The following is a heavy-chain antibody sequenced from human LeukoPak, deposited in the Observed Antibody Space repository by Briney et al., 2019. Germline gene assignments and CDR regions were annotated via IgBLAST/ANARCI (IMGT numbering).Heavy chain of an antibody. CDR3: ARDPPSPGTRNYYYYGMDV. J-gene: IGHJ6*02. Sequence: SVKVSCKASGGTFSSYAISWVRQAPGQGLEWMGGIIPIFGTANYAQKFQGRVTITADESTSIAYMELSSLRSEDAAVYYCARDPPSPGTRNYYYYGMDVWGQGTTVTVSS. CDR1: GGTFSSYA. D-gene: IGHD1-14*01. V-gene: IGHV1-69*13. CDR2: IIPIFGTA.